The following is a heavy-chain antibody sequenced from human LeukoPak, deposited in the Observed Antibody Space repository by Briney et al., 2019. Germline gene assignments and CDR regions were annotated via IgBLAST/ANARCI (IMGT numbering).Heavy chain of an antibody. CDR2: IRSKAYGGTT. J-gene: IGHJ4*02. CDR3: EGYDFWSGYYTHDY. V-gene: IGHV3-49*04. Sequence: GGSLRLSCTASGFTFGDYAMTWVRQAPGKGLEWVGFIRSKAYGGTTEYAASVKGRFTISRDDSKSIAYLQMNSLKTEDTAVYYCEGYDFWSGYYTHDYWGQGTLVTVSS. D-gene: IGHD3-3*01. CDR1: GFTFGDYA.